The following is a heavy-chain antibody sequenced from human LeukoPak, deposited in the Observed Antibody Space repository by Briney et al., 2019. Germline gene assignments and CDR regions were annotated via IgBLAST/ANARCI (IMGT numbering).Heavy chain of an antibody. CDR2: ISGSGGRT. J-gene: IGHJ5*02. CDR3: AREIWATGIGWFDP. CDR1: GFTFSSYA. Sequence: GGSLRLSCAASGFTFSSYAMSWVRQAPGKGLEWVSTISGSGGRTYYADSVKGRFTISRDNSNNTLSLQMTSLRAGDTAVYYCAREIWATGIGWFDPWGQGTLVTVSS. D-gene: IGHD3-9*01. V-gene: IGHV3-23*01.